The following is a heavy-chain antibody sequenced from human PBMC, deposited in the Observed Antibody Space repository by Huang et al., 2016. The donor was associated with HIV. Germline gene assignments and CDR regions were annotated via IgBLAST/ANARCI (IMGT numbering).Heavy chain of an antibody. V-gene: IGHV4-39*01. J-gene: IGHJ6*03. CDR3: ARHREGPVAYYSGWGSHLNYMDV. D-gene: IGHD3-10*01. CDR1: GGSIRSSDFH. CDR2: LYYTGRP. Sequence: QLLLQESGPGMVKPSEALALTCAVSGGSIRSSDFHWGWIRQPPGEGLEVSGSLYYTGRPHTSPPLNGRVTRAVDTSKNLFFLNLTSMTAADTAVYYCARHREGPVAYYSGWGSHLNYMDVWGRGRTVVVSS.